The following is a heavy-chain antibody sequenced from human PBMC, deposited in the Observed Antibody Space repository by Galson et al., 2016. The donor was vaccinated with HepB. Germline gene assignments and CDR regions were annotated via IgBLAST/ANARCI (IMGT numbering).Heavy chain of an antibody. CDR3: AKSAMEWLHLPRPLDF. Sequence: SLRLSCAASAFNFNNYDIHWVRQAPGKGLEWVAVISYDEIKTDYADSVKGRFTVSRDNSNKTLFLHMESLSPEDTALYFCAKSAMEWLHLPRPLDFWGQGALVTVSS. D-gene: IGHD3-3*01. CDR2: ISYDEIKT. CDR1: AFNFNNYD. V-gene: IGHV3-30*18. J-gene: IGHJ4*02.